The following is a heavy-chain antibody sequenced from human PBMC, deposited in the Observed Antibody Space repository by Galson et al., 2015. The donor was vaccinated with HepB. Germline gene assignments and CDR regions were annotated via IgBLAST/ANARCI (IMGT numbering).Heavy chain of an antibody. CDR2: ISWNSGSI. J-gene: IGHJ4*02. V-gene: IGHV3-9*01. CDR3: AKDATDYGDLVDY. D-gene: IGHD4-17*01. Sequence: QAPGKGLEWVSGISWNSGSIGYADSVKGRFTISRDNAKNSLYLQMNSLRAEDTALYYCAKDATDYGDLVDYWGQGTLVTVSS.